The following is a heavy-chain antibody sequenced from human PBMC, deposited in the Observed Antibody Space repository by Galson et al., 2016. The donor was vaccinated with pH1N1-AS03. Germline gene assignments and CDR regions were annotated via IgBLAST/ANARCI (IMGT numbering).Heavy chain of an antibody. Sequence: SLRLSCAASGFTFSDYYMSWIRQAPGKGLEWISCITSSGGSGPTIYYADSVKGRFTISRDNAKNSLYLQMNSLRADDTVVYYCARGWYDIWTGYLVDPFDYWGQGALVTVSS. CDR3: ARGWYDIWTGYLVDPFDY. J-gene: IGHJ4*02. CDR2: ITSSGGSGPTI. CDR1: GFTFSDYY. V-gene: IGHV3-11*01. D-gene: IGHD3-9*01.